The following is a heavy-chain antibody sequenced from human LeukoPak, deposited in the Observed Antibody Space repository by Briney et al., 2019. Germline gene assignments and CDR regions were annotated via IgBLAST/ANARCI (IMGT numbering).Heavy chain of an antibody. CDR3: AREAYDVLTGYAFDY. J-gene: IGHJ4*02. CDR1: GFTFSSYA. CDR2: ISYDGSNK. D-gene: IGHD3-9*01. V-gene: IGHV3-30-3*01. Sequence: GGSLRLSCAASGFTFSSYAMHWVRQAPGKGLEWVAVISYDGSNKYYADSVKGRFTISRDNSKNTLYLQMNSLRAEDTAVYYCAREAYDVLTGYAFDYWGQGTLVTVSS.